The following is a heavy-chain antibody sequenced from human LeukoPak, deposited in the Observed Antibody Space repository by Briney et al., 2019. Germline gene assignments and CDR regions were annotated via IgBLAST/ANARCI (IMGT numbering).Heavy chain of an antibody. CDR2: INHNGNVN. D-gene: IGHD3-16*01. Sequence: HAGGSLRLSCAVSGFTFSGFWMSWSRRAPGKGLEWVASINHNGNVNYYVDSVKGRFTISRDNAKNSLYLQMSNLRAEDTAVYFCARGGGLDVWGQGATVTVSS. CDR3: ARGGGLDV. V-gene: IGHV3-7*03. J-gene: IGHJ6*02. CDR1: GFTFSGFW.